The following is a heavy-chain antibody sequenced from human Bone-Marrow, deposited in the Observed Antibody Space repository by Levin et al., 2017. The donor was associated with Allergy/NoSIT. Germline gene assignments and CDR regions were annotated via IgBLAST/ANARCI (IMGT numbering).Heavy chain of an antibody. D-gene: IGHD2-2*01. CDR3: ARQPLGYCSSTSCSRHYFDY. V-gene: IGHV4-59*08. CDR1: GGSISSYY. CDR2: IYYSGST. Sequence: GSLRLSCTVSGGSISSYYWSWIRQPPGKGLEWIGYIYYSGSTNYNPSLKSRVTISVDTSKNQFSLKLSSVTAADTAVYYCARQPLGYCSSTSCSRHYFDYWGQGTLVTVSS. J-gene: IGHJ4*02.